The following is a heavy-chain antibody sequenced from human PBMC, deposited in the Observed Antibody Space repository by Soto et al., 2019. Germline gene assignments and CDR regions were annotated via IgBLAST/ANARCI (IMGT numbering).Heavy chain of an antibody. CDR1: GGSISSSSYY. CDR3: ARRPLVVVVAATPAWFDP. V-gene: IGHV4-39*01. CDR2: IYYSGST. D-gene: IGHD2-15*01. J-gene: IGHJ5*02. Sequence: SETLSLTCTVSGGSISSSSYYWGWIRQPPGKGLEWIGSIYYSGSTYYNPSLKSRVTISVDTSKNQFSLKLSSVTAADTAVYYCARRPLVVVVAATPAWFDPWGQGTLVTVSS.